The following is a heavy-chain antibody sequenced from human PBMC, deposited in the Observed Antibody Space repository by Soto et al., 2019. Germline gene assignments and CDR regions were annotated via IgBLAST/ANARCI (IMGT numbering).Heavy chain of an antibody. CDR2: ISGSGGST. V-gene: IGHV3-23*01. CDR1: GFTFRSYG. CDR3: AKGIYSGYGPFDY. J-gene: IGHJ4*02. Sequence: PGGSLRLSCAASGFTFRSYGMGWVRQAPGKGLEWVSAISGSGGSTYYADSVKGRFTISRDNSKNTLYLQMNSLRAEDTAVYYCAKGIYSGYGPFDYWGQGTLVTVSS. D-gene: IGHD5-12*01.